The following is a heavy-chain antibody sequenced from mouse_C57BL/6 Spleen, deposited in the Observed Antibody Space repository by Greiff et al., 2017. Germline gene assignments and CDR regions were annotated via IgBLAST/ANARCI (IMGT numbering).Heavy chain of an antibody. D-gene: IGHD1-1*01. Sequence: EVQVVESGAELVRPGASVKLSCTASGFNITDDYMHWVKQRPEQGLEWIGWIDPENGDTEYASKFQGKATLTADTSSNTAYLQLSSLTSEDTADYYGTTPTTVVEGDYWGQGTTLTVSS. CDR1: GFNITDDY. CDR3: TTPTTVVEGDY. J-gene: IGHJ2*01. CDR2: IDPENGDT. V-gene: IGHV14-4*01.